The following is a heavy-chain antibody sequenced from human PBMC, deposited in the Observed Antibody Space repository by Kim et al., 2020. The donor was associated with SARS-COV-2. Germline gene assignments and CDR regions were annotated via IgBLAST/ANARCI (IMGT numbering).Heavy chain of an antibody. J-gene: IGHJ4*02. CDR3: ARGFRAGIIGTQQPAFSFDF. V-gene: IGHV4-61*08. CDR2: FYYRGST. Sequence: SETLSLTCTVSGGSVNSNVYYWSWIRQSPGKGLEWIGYFYYRGSTNYNPSLKSRVTMSVDTSKNQFSLKLSSVSAADTAVYYCARGFRAGIIGTQQPAFSFDFWGQGTLVTVSS. D-gene: IGHD6-13*01. CDR1: GGSVNSNVYY.